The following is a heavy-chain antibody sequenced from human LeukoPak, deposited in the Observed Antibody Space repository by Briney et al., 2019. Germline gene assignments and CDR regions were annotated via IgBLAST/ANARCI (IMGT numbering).Heavy chain of an antibody. Sequence: PGGSLRLSCAASGFTFSSYWMHWVRQAPGKGLVWVSRINSDGSSTSYADSVKGRFTISRDNAKNTLYLQMNSLRAEDTAVYYCASYHYDILTGVLDYWGQGTLVTVSS. CDR1: GFTFSSYW. V-gene: IGHV3-74*01. CDR3: ASYHYDILTGVLDY. CDR2: INSDGSST. J-gene: IGHJ4*02. D-gene: IGHD3-9*01.